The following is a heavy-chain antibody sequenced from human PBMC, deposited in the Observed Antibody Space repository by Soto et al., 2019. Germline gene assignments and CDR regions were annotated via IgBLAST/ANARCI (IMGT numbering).Heavy chain of an antibody. Sequence: QVQLQESGPGLVKPSETLSLTYTVSGDSIRSYYWTWNRQAPGKGLEWIGYIYRTRNTKCNPTLKSRVTISVDTSKSQFPLERNSVSAADTAVYYCARQHQFGELTALDVW. CDR3: ARQHQFGELTALDV. D-gene: IGHD3-10*01. CDR1: GDSIRSYY. J-gene: IGHJ6*01. CDR2: IYRTRNT. V-gene: IGHV4-59*08.